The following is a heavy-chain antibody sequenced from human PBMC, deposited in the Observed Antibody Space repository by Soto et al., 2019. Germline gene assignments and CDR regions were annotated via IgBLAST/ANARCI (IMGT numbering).Heavy chain of an antibody. Sequence: PGESLKISCKVSGYSFTSYWIAWVRQKPGKGLEWMGIIYPGDSDTRYSPTFQGQVTISVDQSVGTAYLQWSSPKASDTAMYYCRTPLYPSRYLDLLSHSFDIWGEGTMVTVS. D-gene: IGHD3-9*01. CDR3: RTPLYPSRYLDLLSHSFDI. J-gene: IGHJ3*02. CDR2: IYPGDSDT. CDR1: GYSFTSYW. V-gene: IGHV5-51*01.